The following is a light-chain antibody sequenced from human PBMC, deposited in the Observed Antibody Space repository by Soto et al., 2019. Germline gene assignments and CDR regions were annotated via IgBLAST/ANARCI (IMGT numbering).Light chain of an antibody. CDR2: AAS. CDR1: QSISSY. V-gene: IGKV1-39*01. Sequence: DIPMTQSPSSLSASVGDRVTITCRASQSISSYLNWYQQKPGKAPKLLIYAASSLQSGVPSRFSGSGSGTDFTLTISILQPEDFATYYCQQSYSTPWTFGQGTKAEIK. CDR3: QQSYSTPWT. J-gene: IGKJ1*01.